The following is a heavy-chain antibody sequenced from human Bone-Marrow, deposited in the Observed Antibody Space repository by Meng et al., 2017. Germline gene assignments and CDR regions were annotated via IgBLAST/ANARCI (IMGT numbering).Heavy chain of an antibody. D-gene: IGHD1-7*01. CDR2: MSYSGIT. CDR3: ARRVHDGTGHHYFDS. CDR1: GASISGVNNY. J-gene: IGHJ4*02. Sequence: QLQLQESGSGLGKPSQTLSLTCAVAGASISGVNNYWDWIRQPPGKGLEWIVSMSYSGITYYNPSLKSRVTMSIDTSKNQFSLKLSSVTAPDTAVYYCARRVHDGTGHHYFDSWGQGTLVTVSS. V-gene: IGHV4-39*01.